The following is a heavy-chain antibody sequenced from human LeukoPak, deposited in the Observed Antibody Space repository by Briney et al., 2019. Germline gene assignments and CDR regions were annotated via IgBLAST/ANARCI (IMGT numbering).Heavy chain of an antibody. CDR2: IIPIFGTA. CDR3: ARTMYYYGSGSYEYFDY. J-gene: IGHJ4*02. D-gene: IGHD3-10*01. V-gene: IGHV1-69*01. CDR1: GGTFSSYA. Sequence: SVKVSCKASGGTFSSYAISWVRQAPGQGLEWMGGIIPIFGTANYAQKFQGRVTITADESTSTAYMELSSLRSEDTAVYYCARTMYYYGSGSYEYFDYWGQGTLVTVSS.